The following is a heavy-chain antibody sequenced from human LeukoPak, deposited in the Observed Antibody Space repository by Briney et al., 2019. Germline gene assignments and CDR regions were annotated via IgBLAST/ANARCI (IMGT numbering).Heavy chain of an antibody. CDR3: AAVVTATFFDY. Sequence: GGSLRLSCAASGFTVSSNYMSWVRQAPGKGLEWVSVIYSGGSTYYADSVKGRFTISRDNSKNTLYLQVNSLRAEDTAVYYCAAVVTATFFDYWGQGTLVTVSS. V-gene: IGHV3-53*01. CDR2: IYSGGST. CDR1: GFTVSSNY. J-gene: IGHJ4*02. D-gene: IGHD2-21*02.